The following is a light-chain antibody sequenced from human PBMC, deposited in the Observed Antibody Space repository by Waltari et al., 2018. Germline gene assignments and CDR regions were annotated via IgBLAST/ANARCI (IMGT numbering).Light chain of an antibody. J-gene: IGLJ3*02. Sequence: LVLTQSPSASASLGASVKLTCTLSSEHSSSAIAWHEQQTEKGLRYLMKLNDDGSISKGDGIPDRFSGSSSGAERYLTISSLQAEDEADYYCQTWGTGIQVFGGGTKLTVL. CDR3: QTWGTGIQV. CDR2: LNDDGSI. V-gene: IGLV4-69*01. CDR1: SEHSSSA.